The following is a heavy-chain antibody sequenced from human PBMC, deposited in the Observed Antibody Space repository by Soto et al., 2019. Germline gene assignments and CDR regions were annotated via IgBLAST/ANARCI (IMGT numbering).Heavy chain of an antibody. D-gene: IGHD3-22*01. CDR1: GGSISSYY. Sequence: SETLSLTCTVSGGSISSYYWSWIRQPPGKGLEWIGYIYYSGSANYNPSLKSRVTISVDTSKNQFSLKLSSVTAADTAVYYCARDRSGYYGNWFDPWGQGTLVTVSS. V-gene: IGHV4-59*01. J-gene: IGHJ5*02. CDR2: IYYSGSA. CDR3: ARDRSGYYGNWFDP.